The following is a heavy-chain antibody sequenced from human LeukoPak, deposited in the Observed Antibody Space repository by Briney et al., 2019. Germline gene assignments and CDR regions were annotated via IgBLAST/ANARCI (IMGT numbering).Heavy chain of an antibody. CDR3: AIDVSGTTPSVY. CDR2: INPNSGGT. Sequence: ASVKVSCKASGYTFTGYYMHWVRQAPGQGLEWMGWINPNSGGTNYAQKFQGRVTMTRDTSISTAYMELSRLRSDDTAVYFCAIDVSGTTPSVYWGQGTLVTVSS. CDR1: GYTFTGYY. V-gene: IGHV1-2*02. J-gene: IGHJ4*02. D-gene: IGHD1-7*01.